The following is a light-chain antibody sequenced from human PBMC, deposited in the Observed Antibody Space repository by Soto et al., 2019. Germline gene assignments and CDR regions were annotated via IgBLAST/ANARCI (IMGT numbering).Light chain of an antibody. J-gene: IGKJ5*01. CDR1: QSVGSY. CDR2: DAS. V-gene: IGKV3-11*01. CDR3: QQRSNWPPGT. Sequence: EIVLTQSPGTLSLSPGERVTLSCRASQSVGSYLAWYQQIPGQAPRLLIYDASNGATGIPSRFSGSVSGTDFTLTISSLEPEDFAVYYCQQRSNWPPGTFGLGLRLEIK.